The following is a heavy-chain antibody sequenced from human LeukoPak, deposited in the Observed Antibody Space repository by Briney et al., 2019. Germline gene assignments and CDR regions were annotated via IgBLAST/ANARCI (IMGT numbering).Heavy chain of an antibody. CDR1: GFTFSRYG. Sequence: PGRSLRLSCAASGFTFSRYGMHWVRQAPGKGLEGVAVISYGGSKKNYADSVKGRFTISRDNSKNTLYLQMNSLRPEDAAVYYCAKERATETRRLDYWGQGTLVTVSS. V-gene: IGHV3-30*18. J-gene: IGHJ4*02. CDR2: ISYGGSKK. CDR3: AKERATETRRLDY.